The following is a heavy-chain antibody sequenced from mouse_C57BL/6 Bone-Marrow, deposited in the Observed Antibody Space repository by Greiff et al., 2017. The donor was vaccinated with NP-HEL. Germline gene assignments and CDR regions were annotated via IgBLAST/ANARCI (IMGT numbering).Heavy chain of an antibody. J-gene: IGHJ1*03. V-gene: IGHV1-19*01. CDR3: ARDGGRKWYFDV. CDR2: INPYNGGT. CDR1: GYTFTDYY. Sequence: EVQLQQSGPVLVKPGASVKMSCKASGYTFTDYYMNWVKQSHGKSLEWIGVINPYNGGTSYTQKFKGKSTLTVDKSSSTAYMELNSLTSEYSAVYYCARDGGRKWYFDVWGTGTTVTVSS. D-gene: IGHD1-1*01.